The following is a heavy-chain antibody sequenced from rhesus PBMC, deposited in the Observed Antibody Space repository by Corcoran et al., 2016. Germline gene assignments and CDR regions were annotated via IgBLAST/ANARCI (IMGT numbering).Heavy chain of an antibody. D-gene: IGHD6-25*01. J-gene: IGHJ4*01. Sequence: QVQLQESGPGLVKPSETLSLTCAVSGGSISSGYYYWSWIRQPPGKGLEWIGYIPYRGSTSHNPSRKSRVTISRDTSKNQFSLKLSSVTAADTAVYYCARDSGSSDYWGQGVLVTVSS. CDR1: GGSISSGYYY. V-gene: IGHV4-122*02. CDR2: IPYRGST. CDR3: ARDSGSSDY.